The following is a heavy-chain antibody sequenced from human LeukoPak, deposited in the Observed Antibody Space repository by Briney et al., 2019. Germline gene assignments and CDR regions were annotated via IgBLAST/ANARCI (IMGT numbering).Heavy chain of an antibody. V-gene: IGHV3-53*01. CDR2: IYSDNT. Sequence: PGGSLRLSCTVSGFTVSSNSMSWVRQAPGKGLEWVSFIYSDNTHYSDSVKGRFTISRDNSKNTLYLQMNSLRAEDTAVYYCARDSNYYDSSGYIPWQRLDAFDIWGQGTMVTVSS. CDR1: GFTVSSNS. J-gene: IGHJ3*02. CDR3: ARDSNYYDSSGYIPWQRLDAFDI. D-gene: IGHD3-22*01.